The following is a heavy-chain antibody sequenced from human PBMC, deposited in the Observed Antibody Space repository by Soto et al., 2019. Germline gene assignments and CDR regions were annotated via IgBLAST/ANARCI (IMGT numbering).Heavy chain of an antibody. CDR3: ARDQQDSSSWYDYYYGMDV. D-gene: IGHD6-13*01. V-gene: IGHV3-23*01. J-gene: IGHJ6*02. CDR2: ISYGGGTT. Sequence: GGSLRLSCAASEFTFSNYAMSWVRQAPGKGLEWVSAISYGGGTTYYADSVKGRFTISRDNSKNTLYLQMNSLRAEDTAVYYCARDQQDSSSWYDYYYGMDVWGQGTTVTVSS. CDR1: EFTFSNYA.